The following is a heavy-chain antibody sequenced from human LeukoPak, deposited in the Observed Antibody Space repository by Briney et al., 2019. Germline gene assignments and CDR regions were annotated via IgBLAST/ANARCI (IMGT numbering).Heavy chain of an antibody. CDR3: VKGSLGGFVDY. V-gene: IGHV1-2*02. CDR1: GYTFTGYY. Sequence: ASVKVSCKASGYTFTGYYMHWVRQAPGQGLEWMGWINPNSGGTNYAQNFQGRVTMTRDTSISTAYVELSRLRSDDTAVYYCVKGSLGGFVDYWGQGTLVTVSS. CDR2: INPNSGGT. D-gene: IGHD1-26*01. J-gene: IGHJ4*02.